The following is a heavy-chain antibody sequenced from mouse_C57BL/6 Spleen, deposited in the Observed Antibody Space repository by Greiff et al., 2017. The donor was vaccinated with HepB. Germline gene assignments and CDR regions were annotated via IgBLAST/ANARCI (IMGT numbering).Heavy chain of an antibody. V-gene: IGHV5-4*01. CDR3: ARGLSTVVVYYYAMDY. J-gene: IGHJ4*01. Sequence: EVQLVESGGGLVEPGGSLKLSCAASGFTFSSYAMSWVRQTPEKRLEWVATISDGGSYTYYPDNVKGRFTISRDNAKNNLYLQMSHLKSEDTAMYYCARGLSTVVVYYYAMDYWGQGTSVTVSS. D-gene: IGHD1-1*01. CDR1: GFTFSSYA. CDR2: ISDGGSYT.